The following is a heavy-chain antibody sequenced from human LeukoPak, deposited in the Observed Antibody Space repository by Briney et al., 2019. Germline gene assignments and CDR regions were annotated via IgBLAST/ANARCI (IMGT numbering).Heavy chain of an antibody. D-gene: IGHD3-22*01. CDR2: ISSSSSTI. J-gene: IGHJ5*02. CDR3: AREDYYYDNSGYPWFDP. V-gene: IGHV3-48*04. CDR1: GFTFSTYI. Sequence: PGGSLRLSCAASGFTFSTYIMNWVRQAPGKGLEWVSYISSSSSTIYYADSVKGRFTISRDNAKNSLYLQMNSLRAEDTAVYYCAREDYYYDNSGYPWFDPWGQGTLVIVSS.